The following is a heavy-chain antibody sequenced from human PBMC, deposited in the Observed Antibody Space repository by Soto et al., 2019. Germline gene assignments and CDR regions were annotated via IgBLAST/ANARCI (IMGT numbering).Heavy chain of an antibody. J-gene: IGHJ5*02. Sequence: SETQSLTCTVSGGSISSGDYYWSWIRQPPGKGLEWIGYIYYSGSTYYNPSLKNRVTISVDTSKNQFSLKLSSVTAADPAVYYCARGVEMATIGFDPWGQGTLVTFSS. CDR2: IYYSGST. V-gene: IGHV4-30-4*01. CDR3: ARGVEMATIGFDP. D-gene: IGHD5-12*01. CDR1: GGSISSGDYY.